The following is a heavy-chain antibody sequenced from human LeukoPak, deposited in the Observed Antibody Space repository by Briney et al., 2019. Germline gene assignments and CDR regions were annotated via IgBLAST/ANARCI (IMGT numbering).Heavy chain of an antibody. Sequence: SGPTLVKPTQTLTLTCTLSGFSLSTSGVSVAWIRQPPGKALEWLAVIFWNDDKRYSPSLKSRLTITKDTSKNQVVLTMTSMDPVDTATYYCAHSAYYDTSTYATPPSSWGQGTLVTASS. CDR1: GFSLSTSGVS. CDR2: IFWNDDK. D-gene: IGHD3-22*01. CDR3: AHSAYYDTSTYATPPSS. V-gene: IGHV2-5*01. J-gene: IGHJ5*02.